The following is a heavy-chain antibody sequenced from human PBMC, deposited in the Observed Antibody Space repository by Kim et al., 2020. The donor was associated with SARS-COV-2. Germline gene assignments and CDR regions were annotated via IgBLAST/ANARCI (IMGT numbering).Heavy chain of an antibody. V-gene: IGHV1-3*04. J-gene: IGHJ5*02. CDR3: VRDAVEYSKNWYDWLDP. CDR2: LNTGTGRT. CDR1: GYSFTNYA. D-gene: IGHD6-6*01. Sequence: ASVKVSCKASGYSFTNYAVHWVRQAPGQRLEWMGWLNTGTGRTKYSEKFQDRVSFTRDTAATTAYMDLSGLRSEDTAIYYCVRDAVEYSKNWYDWLDPWG.